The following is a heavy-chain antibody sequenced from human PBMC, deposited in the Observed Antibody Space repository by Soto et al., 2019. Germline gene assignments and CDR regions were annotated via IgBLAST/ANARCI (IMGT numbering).Heavy chain of an antibody. CDR1: GFTFSSYA. D-gene: IGHD6-13*01. J-gene: IGHJ4*02. Sequence: LRLSCAASGFTFSSYALNWVRQAPGKGLEWVSSISSSSSYIYYADSVKGRFTISRDNAKNSLYLQMNSLRAEDTAVYYCTKDGSSHGTPLFDYWGQGTLVTVSS. CDR2: ISSSSSYI. V-gene: IGHV3-21*01. CDR3: TKDGSSHGTPLFDY.